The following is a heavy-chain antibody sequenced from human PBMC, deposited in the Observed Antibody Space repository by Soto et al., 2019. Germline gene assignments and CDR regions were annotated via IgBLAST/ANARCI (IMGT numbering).Heavy chain of an antibody. J-gene: IGHJ4*02. CDR3: ARDVTMVRGVMNY. D-gene: IGHD3-10*01. CDR1: GFTFSSYW. Sequence: EVQLVESGGGLVQPGGSLRLSCAASGFTFSSYWMSWVRQAPGKGLEWVANIKQDGSEKYYVDSVKGRFTISRDNAKNSLYLQMNSLRAEDTAVYYCARDVTMVRGVMNYWGQGTLVTVSS. V-gene: IGHV3-7*01. CDR2: IKQDGSEK.